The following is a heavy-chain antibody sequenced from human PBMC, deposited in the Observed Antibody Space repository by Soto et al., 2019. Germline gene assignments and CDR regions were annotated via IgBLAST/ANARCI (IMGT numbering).Heavy chain of an antibody. D-gene: IGHD3-3*01. V-gene: IGHV1-3*01. Sequence: ASVKVSCKASGYTFTSYAMHWVRQAPGQRLEWMGWVNAGNGNTKYSQKFQGRVTITRDTSASTAYMELSSLRSEDTAVYYCARDLEFWSGYYKDLFDPCGQGTLVTVSS. CDR3: ARDLEFWSGYYKDLFDP. J-gene: IGHJ5*02. CDR2: VNAGNGNT. CDR1: GYTFTSYA.